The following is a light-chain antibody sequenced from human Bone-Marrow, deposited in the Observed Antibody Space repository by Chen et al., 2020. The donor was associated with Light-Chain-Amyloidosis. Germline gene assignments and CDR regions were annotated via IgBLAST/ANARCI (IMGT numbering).Light chain of an antibody. Sequence: SYVLTQPSSVSVAPGQTATIACGGNTIGSTSVHWYQQTPGQAPLLVVYDDSDRPSGIPERLSGSNAGNTATVTISRVEAGDEADYYGQVWDRSSDRPVFGGGTKLTVL. CDR2: DDS. J-gene: IGLJ3*02. CDR3: QVWDRSSDRPV. V-gene: IGLV3-21*02. CDR1: TIGSTS.